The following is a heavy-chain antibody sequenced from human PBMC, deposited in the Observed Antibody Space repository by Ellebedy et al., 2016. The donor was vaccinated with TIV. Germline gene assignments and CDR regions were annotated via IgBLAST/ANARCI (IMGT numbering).Heavy chain of an antibody. D-gene: IGHD3-10*01. V-gene: IGHV4-34*01. CDR2: INPSGGT. J-gene: IGHJ3*01. CDR1: GGSFLGYY. Sequence: GSLRLXCTVHGGSFLGYYWSWIRQSPGKGLQWIGEINPSGGTNYTTSLKSRLTMSIDTSKRQISLNLKSATAADTAVYYCARGRRFSASFHPMMSTFEVWGQGTTVIVSS. CDR3: ARGRRFSASFHPMMSTFEV.